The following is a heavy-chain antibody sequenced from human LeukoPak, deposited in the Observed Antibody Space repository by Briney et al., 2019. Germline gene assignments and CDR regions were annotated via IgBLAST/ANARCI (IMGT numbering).Heavy chain of an antibody. CDR1: GGSISSGSYY. V-gene: IGHV4-61*02. D-gene: IGHD2-15*01. CDR2: IYTSGST. J-gene: IGHJ5*02. Sequence: PSQTLSLTCTVSGGSISSGSYYWSWIRQPAGKGLEWIGRIYTSGSTNYNPSLRSRVTISVDTSKNQFSLELSSVTAADTAVYYCARDLRYCSGGSCYSRWFDPWGQGTLVTVSS. CDR3: ARDLRYCSGGSCYSRWFDP.